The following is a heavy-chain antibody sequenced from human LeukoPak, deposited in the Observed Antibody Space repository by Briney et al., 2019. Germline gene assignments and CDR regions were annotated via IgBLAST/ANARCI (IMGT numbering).Heavy chain of an antibody. CDR3: AKSSTTFYGMDV. D-gene: IGHD1-14*01. CDR1: GFTFSSYA. CDR2: ISGSGGST. V-gene: IGHV3-23*01. J-gene: IGHJ6*02. Sequence: PGGSLRHSCAASGFTFSSYAMSWVRQAPGKGLERVSAISGSGGSTYYADSVKGRFTISRDNSKNTLYLQMNSLRAEDTAVYYCAKSSTTFYGMDVWGQGTTVTVSS.